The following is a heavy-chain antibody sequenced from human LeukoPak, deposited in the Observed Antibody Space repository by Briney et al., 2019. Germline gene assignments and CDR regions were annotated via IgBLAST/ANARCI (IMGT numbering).Heavy chain of an antibody. D-gene: IGHD3-10*01. CDR1: GFTYSTAW. CDR3: ARDLTGNVLDY. J-gene: IGHJ4*02. Sequence: GGSLRLSCAASGFTYSTAWMHWLRQAPGKGLVWVSRINRDGSTTSHADSVKGRFTISRDNAKNTLYLQMNSLRAEHTAVYYCARDLTGNVLDYWGQGTLVTISS. CDR2: INRDGSTT. V-gene: IGHV3-74*01.